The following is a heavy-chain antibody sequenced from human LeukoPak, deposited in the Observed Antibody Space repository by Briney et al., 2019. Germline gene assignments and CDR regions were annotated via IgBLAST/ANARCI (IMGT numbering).Heavy chain of an antibody. Sequence: QPGGSLKLSCAASGFTFSGSAMHWVRQASGKGLEWVGRIRSKVNSYATAYAASVKGRFTISRDDSKNTAYLQMNSLKTEDTAVYYCTRSRARMYCGGDCYSSWFDPWGQGTLVTVSS. V-gene: IGHV3-73*01. CDR2: IRSKVNSYAT. CDR1: GFTFSGSA. D-gene: IGHD2-21*02. CDR3: TRSRARMYCGGDCYSSWFDP. J-gene: IGHJ5*02.